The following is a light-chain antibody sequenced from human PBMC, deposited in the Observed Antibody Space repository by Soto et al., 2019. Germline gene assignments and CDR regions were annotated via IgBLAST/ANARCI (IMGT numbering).Light chain of an antibody. CDR3: QHYNSYSEA. Sequence: DIQMTQSPSTLSASVGYRFTITCRASQSISSWLAWYQQKPGKAPKLLIYKASTLKSGVPSSFSGSGSGTEFTLTISSLQPDDFATYYCQHYNSYSEAFGQGTKGDIK. V-gene: IGKV1-5*03. CDR2: KAS. CDR1: QSISSW. J-gene: IGKJ1*01.